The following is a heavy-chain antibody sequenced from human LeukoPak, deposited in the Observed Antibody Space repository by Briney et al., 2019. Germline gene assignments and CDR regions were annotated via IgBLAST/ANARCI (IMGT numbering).Heavy chain of an antibody. D-gene: IGHD6-13*01. CDR3: AMCIAAAGTGWFDP. CDR2: INHSGST. Sequence: SETLSLTCAVYGGSFSGYSWSWIRQPPGKGLEWIGEINHSGSTNYNPSLKSRVTISVDTSKNQFSLKLSSVTAADTAVYYCAMCIAAAGTGWFDPWGQGTLVTVSS. V-gene: IGHV4-34*01. J-gene: IGHJ5*02. CDR1: GGSFSGYS.